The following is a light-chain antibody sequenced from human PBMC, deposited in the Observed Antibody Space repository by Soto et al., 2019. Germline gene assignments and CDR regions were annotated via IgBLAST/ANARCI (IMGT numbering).Light chain of an antibody. CDR2: SNS. Sequence: SVLTQPPSASGTPGQRVTISCSGSGSNIAFDTVDWYQQLPGAAPKLLIYSNSQRPLGVPVRFSGSKSGTSASLAISGLQSEDEADYYCAAWDGSVYVFGIGTKVTVL. J-gene: IGLJ1*01. CDR1: GSNIAFDT. V-gene: IGLV1-44*01. CDR3: AAWDGSVYV.